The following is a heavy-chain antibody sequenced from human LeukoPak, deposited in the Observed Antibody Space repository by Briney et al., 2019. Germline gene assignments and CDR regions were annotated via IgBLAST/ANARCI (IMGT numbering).Heavy chain of an antibody. CDR3: AKDPGVVPAHYFDY. V-gene: IGHV3-23*01. D-gene: IGHD2-2*01. J-gene: IGHJ4*02. CDR1: GFTFSSYA. Sequence: GGSLRLSCAASGFTFSSYAMSWVRQAPGKGLEWVSATGSTGVSTFYADSVKGRFTVSRDNSKNTLSLQMNSLRAEDTAVYYCAKDPGVVPAHYFDYWGQGILVTVSS. CDR2: TGSTGVST.